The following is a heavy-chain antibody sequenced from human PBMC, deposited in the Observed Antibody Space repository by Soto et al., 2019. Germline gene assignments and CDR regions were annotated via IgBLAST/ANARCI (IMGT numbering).Heavy chain of an antibody. Sequence: GSLRLSCAASGFTFSSYAMSWVRQAPGKGLEWVSAISGSGGSTYYADSVKGRFTISRDNSKNTLYLQMNSLRAEDTAVYYCAKDPDDSSGYYYENYFDFWGQGTLVTVSS. CDR2: ISGSGGST. V-gene: IGHV3-23*01. D-gene: IGHD3-22*01. CDR1: GFTFSSYA. J-gene: IGHJ4*02. CDR3: AKDPDDSSGYYYENYFDF.